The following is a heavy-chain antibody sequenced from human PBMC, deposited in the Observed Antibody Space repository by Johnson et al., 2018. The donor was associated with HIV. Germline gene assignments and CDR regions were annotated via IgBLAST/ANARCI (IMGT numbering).Heavy chain of an antibody. CDR3: ARDAHMVRGVGDAFDI. CDR1: GFTFTNYG. D-gene: IGHD3-10*01. V-gene: IGHV3-30*02. CDR2: IRYDRSNK. J-gene: IGHJ3*02. Sequence: QVQLVESGGGVVQPGGSLRLCCAASGFTFTNYGMHWVRQAPGKGLEWVSFIRYDRSNKYYADSVRGRFTISRDNSKNTLYLQMNSLRAEDTALYYCARDAHMVRGVGDAFDIWGQGTMVTVSS.